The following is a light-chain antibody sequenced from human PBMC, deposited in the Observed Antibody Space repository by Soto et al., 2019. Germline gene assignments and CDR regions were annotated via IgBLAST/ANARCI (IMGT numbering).Light chain of an antibody. Sequence: EIVLTQSPGTLSLSPGERATLSCRASQSVGRDYLAWYQQKPGQAPRLLIYHASNRATGIPDRFSGSGSGTDFTLTISRLEPEDFAEFYCQQYASPPLTFGGGTKVEIK. J-gene: IGKJ4*01. CDR2: HAS. CDR1: QSVGRDY. V-gene: IGKV3-20*01. CDR3: QQYASPPLT.